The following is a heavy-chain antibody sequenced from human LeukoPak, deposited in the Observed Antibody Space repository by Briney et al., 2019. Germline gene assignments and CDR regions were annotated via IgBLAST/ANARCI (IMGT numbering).Heavy chain of an antibody. Sequence: GGSLRLSCAASEFTFSSYGMHWVRQAPGKGLEWVAVISYDGFNKYYGDSVKGRFTISRDHSKNSLYLQMNSLRAEDTAVYYCAKAGRGGAITMVRGVKGDYYYMDVWGKGTTVTISS. CDR2: ISYDGFNK. V-gene: IGHV3-33*05. J-gene: IGHJ6*03. CDR3: AKAGRGGAITMVRGVKGDYYYMDV. CDR1: EFTFSSYG. D-gene: IGHD3-10*01.